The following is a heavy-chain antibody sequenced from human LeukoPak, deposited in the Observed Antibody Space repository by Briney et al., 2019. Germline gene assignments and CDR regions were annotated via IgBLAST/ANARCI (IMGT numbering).Heavy chain of an antibody. CDR3: ARPIWFGESDAFDI. D-gene: IGHD3-10*01. J-gene: IGHJ3*02. CDR1: RFTFSNYG. CDR2: IRYDGSNK. V-gene: IGHV3-30*02. Sequence: PGGSLRLSCAASRFTFSNYGMHWVRQAPGKGLEWVAFIRYDGSNKYYADSVKGRFTISRDNSKNTLYLQMNSLRAEDTAVYYCARPIWFGESDAFDIWGQGTMVTVSS.